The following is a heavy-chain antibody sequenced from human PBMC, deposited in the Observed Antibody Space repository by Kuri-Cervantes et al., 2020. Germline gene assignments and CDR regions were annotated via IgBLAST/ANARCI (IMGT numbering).Heavy chain of an antibody. CDR3: ASRRGYQLLQDLSFDP. J-gene: IGHJ5*02. V-gene: IGHV2-26*01. D-gene: IGHD2-2*01. CDR1: GFSLSNARMG. CDR2: IFSNDEK. Sequence: SGATMVNPKWTRTLTCTFSGFSLSNARMGVSWIRQPPEKQLEWLAHIFSNDEKSNSPSLKSRLTITKDTSKTQVVLTMTHMDPVDTATYYCASRRGYQLLQDLSFDPWGQGTLVTVSS.